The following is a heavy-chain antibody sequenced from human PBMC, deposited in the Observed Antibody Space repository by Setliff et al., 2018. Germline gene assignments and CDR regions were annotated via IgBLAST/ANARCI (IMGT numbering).Heavy chain of an antibody. Sequence: PSETLSLTCTVSGGSSSSHYWSWIRQPPGKGLEWIGYIHYSGTTNYNPSLKSRVTLSLDTAQNQFSLELRAVTAADTALYYCVRSAVYCASDCYPRYFDSWGQGTLVNVSS. D-gene: IGHD2-21*01. J-gene: IGHJ4*02. CDR1: GGSSSSHY. V-gene: IGHV4-59*11. CDR2: IHYSGTT. CDR3: VRSAVYCASDCYPRYFDS.